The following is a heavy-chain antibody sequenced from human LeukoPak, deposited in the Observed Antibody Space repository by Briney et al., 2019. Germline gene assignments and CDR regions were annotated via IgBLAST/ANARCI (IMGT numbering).Heavy chain of an antibody. Sequence: GGSLRLSCAASGFTFDDYAMHWVRQAPGKGLEWVSGISWNSGSIGYADSVKGRFTISRDNAKNSLYLQMNSLRAEDTALYYCAKDFIRPSGGAFDIWGQGTMVTVSS. D-gene: IGHD3-10*01. CDR1: GFTFDDYA. J-gene: IGHJ3*02. CDR2: ISWNSGSI. CDR3: AKDFIRPSGGAFDI. V-gene: IGHV3-9*01.